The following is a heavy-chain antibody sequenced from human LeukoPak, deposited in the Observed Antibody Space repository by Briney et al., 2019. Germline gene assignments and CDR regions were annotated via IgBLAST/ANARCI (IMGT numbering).Heavy chain of an antibody. CDR2: ISSSSSYI. V-gene: IGHV3-21*01. CDR1: GFTFSSYS. CDR3: ARDKGNCSGGSCYVYYYYYYMDV. Sequence: GGSLRLSCAASGFTFSSYSMNWVRQAPGKGLEWVSSISSSSSYIYYADSVKGRFTISRDNAKNSLYLQMNSLRAENTAVYYCARDKGNCSGGSCYVYYYYYYMDVWGKGTTVTVSS. D-gene: IGHD2-15*01. J-gene: IGHJ6*03.